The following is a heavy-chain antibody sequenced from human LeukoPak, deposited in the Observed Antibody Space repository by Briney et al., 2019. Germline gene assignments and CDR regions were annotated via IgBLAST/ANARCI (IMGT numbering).Heavy chain of an antibody. J-gene: IGHJ4*02. CDR1: GYSFTSYW. CDR2: IYPGDSDT. Sequence: KPGESLKISCKGSGYSFTSYWIGWVRQMPGKGLEWMGIIYPGDSDTRYSPSFQGQVTISADKSISTAYLQWSSLKASDTAMYYCARLPFRSGYSSGWSLDYWGQGTLVTVSS. D-gene: IGHD6-19*01. CDR3: ARLPFRSGYSSGWSLDY. V-gene: IGHV5-51*03.